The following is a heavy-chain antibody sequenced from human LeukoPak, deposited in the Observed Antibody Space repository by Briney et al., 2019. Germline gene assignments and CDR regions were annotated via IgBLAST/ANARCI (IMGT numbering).Heavy chain of an antibody. CDR3: TKDPNGDYVGAFDP. D-gene: IGHD4-17*01. CDR1: GFTFSNFA. J-gene: IGHJ5*02. V-gene: IGHV3-23*01. CDR2: ITCSHGPT. Sequence: GGSLRLSCAASGFTFSNFAMTWVRQAPGKGLEWVSSITCSHGPTYNTDSVKGRFTISRDNSQNTLYLQMNSLRAEDTAVYYCTKDPNGDYVGAFDPWGQGTLVTVSS.